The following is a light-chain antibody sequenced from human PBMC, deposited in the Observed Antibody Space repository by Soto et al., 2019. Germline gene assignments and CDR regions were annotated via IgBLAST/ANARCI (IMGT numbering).Light chain of an antibody. CDR2: DVN. V-gene: IGLV2-14*03. CDR1: SSDIGAYNF. CDR3: TSWTTSTTMI. Sequence: QSALTQPASVSGSPGQSITISCTGTSSDIGAYNFVSWYQQHPGKAPKLMLYDVNIRPSGVSNRFSGSKSGNTASLTISGPPAEDGGDYYCTSWTTSTTMIFGGGTKLTVL. J-gene: IGLJ2*01.